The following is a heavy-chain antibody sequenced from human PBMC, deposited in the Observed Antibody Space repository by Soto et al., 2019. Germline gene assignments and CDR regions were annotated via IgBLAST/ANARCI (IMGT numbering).Heavy chain of an antibody. V-gene: IGHV3-33*01. Sequence: VGSLRLSCAASGFTFSSYGMHWVRQAPGKGLEWVAVIWYDGSNKYYADSVKGRFTISRDNSKNTLYLQMNSLRAEDTAVYYCARDRDFWSGPDVCGQRTTVTVSS. CDR3: ARDRDFWSGPDV. J-gene: IGHJ6*02. CDR1: GFTFSSYG. D-gene: IGHD3-3*01. CDR2: IWYDGSNK.